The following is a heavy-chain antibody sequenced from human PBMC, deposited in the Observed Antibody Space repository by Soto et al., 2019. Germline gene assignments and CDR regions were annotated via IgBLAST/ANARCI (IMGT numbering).Heavy chain of an antibody. CDR2: ISFDGKVK. CDR1: GFTFSNYG. V-gene: IGHV3-30*18. J-gene: IGHJ4*02. D-gene: IGHD6-19*01. CDR3: AKEITPRSSNGWPFDS. Sequence: PGGSLRLSCAVSGFTFSNYGMHWVRQAPGKGLEWVTVISFDGKVKFYADSVKGRFTISRDNSKNTLYLQMNSLRLDDTAVYYCAKEITPRSSNGWPFDSWGQGTPVTVSS.